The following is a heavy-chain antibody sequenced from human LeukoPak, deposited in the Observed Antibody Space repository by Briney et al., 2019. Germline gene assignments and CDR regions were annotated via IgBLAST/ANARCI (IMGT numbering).Heavy chain of an antibody. D-gene: IGHD1-20*01. Sequence: SETLSLTCSVSGFSIGTGYYWAWIRQPPGKGLEWIGSFFQLGGTYYNPSLKSRVTISVDTSKNQFSLKLSSVTAADTAVYYCARGRWYNWNRRNWFDPWGQGTLVTVSS. CDR2: FFQLGGT. CDR1: GFSIGTGYY. V-gene: IGHV4-38-2*02. J-gene: IGHJ5*02. CDR3: ARGRWYNWNRRNWFDP.